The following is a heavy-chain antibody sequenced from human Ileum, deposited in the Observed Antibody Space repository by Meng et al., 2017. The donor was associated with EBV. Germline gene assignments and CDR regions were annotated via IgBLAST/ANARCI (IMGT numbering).Heavy chain of an antibody. CDR1: GDIVSSDKTA. CDR2: KYRRSRWYY. J-gene: IGHJ5*02. V-gene: IGHV6-1*01. CDR3: ATSRIAKFDR. Sequence: QQQESGPGLVPPSQILSLSCVISGDIVSSDKTAWNWIRQSPSRGLEWLGRKYRRSRWYYDYALSVKSRINISPDTSKNQVSLLLNSVTDEDTGIYYCATSRIAKFDRWGQGTLVTVSS.